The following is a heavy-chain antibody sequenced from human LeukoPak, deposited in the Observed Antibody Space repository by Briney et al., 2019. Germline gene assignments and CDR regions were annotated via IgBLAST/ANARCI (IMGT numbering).Heavy chain of an antibody. V-gene: IGHV3-21*01. CDR1: GFSFSSYS. CDR3: ARDGDSDNIDF. Sequence: GALRLSCAASGFSFSSYSMNWVRQAPGKGLEWVSFISSSSSYIYYADSVKGRFTISRDNAKNSLFLQMNSLRAEDTAVYYCARDGDSDNIDFWGQGTLVTVSS. CDR2: ISSSSSYI. D-gene: IGHD4-17*01. J-gene: IGHJ4*02.